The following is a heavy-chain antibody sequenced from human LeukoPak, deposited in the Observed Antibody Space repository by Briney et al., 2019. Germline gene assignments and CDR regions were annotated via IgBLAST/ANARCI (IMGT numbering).Heavy chain of an antibody. J-gene: IGHJ5*02. D-gene: IGHD6-13*01. CDR1: GGSISSRSYY. V-gene: IGHV4-39*02. CDR2: ISDSGST. Sequence: SETLSLTCTVSGGSISSRSYYWGWIRQPPGKGLEWIGKISDSGSTYYSPSLRSRVTISIDMSKNQFSLKLSSVTAADTAVYYCAREWRGQLAYNWFDPWGQGTLVTVSS. CDR3: AREWRGQLAYNWFDP.